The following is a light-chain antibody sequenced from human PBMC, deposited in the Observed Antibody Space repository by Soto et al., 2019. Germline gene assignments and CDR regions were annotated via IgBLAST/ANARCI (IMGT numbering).Light chain of an antibody. Sequence: EIVLTQSPATLSSFPGDRVTLSCRASQNVDSNYLAWYQQKPGQAPRLLIYGASTRATGIPGRFSGSGSGTEFSLTISSLQSEDVAVYHCQQYSKWPLTFGQGTTVDIK. CDR2: GAS. CDR3: QQYSKWPLT. J-gene: IGKJ1*01. V-gene: IGKV3-15*01. CDR1: QNVDSN.